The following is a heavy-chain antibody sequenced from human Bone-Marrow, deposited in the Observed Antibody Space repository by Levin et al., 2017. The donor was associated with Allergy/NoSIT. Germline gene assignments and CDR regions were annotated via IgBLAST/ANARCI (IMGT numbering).Heavy chain of an antibody. Sequence: SGPTLVKPTQTLTLTCTFSGFSLTTTGVAVGWVRQSPGEALEWLALISWDDDKRYSPSLKSRLSITSDTSKNQVVLTMTNMDSVDTATYFCAHSSQAWFGEFSHWGQGTLVTVSS. CDR3: AHSSQAWFGEFSH. J-gene: IGHJ4*02. D-gene: IGHD3-10*01. CDR2: ISWDDDK. V-gene: IGHV2-5*02. CDR1: GFSLTTTGVA.